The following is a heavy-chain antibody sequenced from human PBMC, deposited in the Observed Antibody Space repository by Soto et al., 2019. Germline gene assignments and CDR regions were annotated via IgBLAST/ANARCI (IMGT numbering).Heavy chain of an antibody. D-gene: IGHD4-17*01. CDR2: ITGSGGST. Sequence: YAMSWVRQAPGKGLEWVSAITGSGGSTYYADSVKGRFTISRDNSKNTLYLQMNSLRAEDTAVYYCARETTVAHFDYWGQGTLVTVSS. CDR1: YA. J-gene: IGHJ4*02. V-gene: IGHV3-23*01. CDR3: ARETTVAHFDY.